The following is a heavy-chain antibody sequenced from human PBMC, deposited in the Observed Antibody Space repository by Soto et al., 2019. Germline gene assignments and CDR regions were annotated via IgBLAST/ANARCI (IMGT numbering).Heavy chain of an antibody. J-gene: IGHJ4*02. CDR1: GGSFSGYY. CDR3: ARGRIAAAGTQDY. V-gene: IGHV4-34*01. Sequence: LSLTCAVYGGSFSGYYWSWIRQPPGKGLEWIGEINHSGSTNYNPSLKSRVTISVDTSKNQFSLKLSSVTAADTAVYYCARGRIAAAGTQDYCGQAPLLTLSS. D-gene: IGHD6-13*01. CDR2: INHSGST.